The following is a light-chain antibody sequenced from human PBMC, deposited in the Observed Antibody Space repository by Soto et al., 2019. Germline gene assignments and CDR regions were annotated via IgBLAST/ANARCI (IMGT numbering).Light chain of an antibody. CDR1: KLGEKY. CDR2: QDH. J-gene: IGLJ2*01. CDR3: QAWDSATVV. V-gene: IGLV3-1*01. Sequence: SYELTQPPSVSVSPGQTATITCSGHKLGEKYICWYQQKPGQSPVLVIYQDHIRPSGIPERFSGSNSGNTATLNIRGTQAMDEADYFCQAWDSATVVFGGGTQLTVL.